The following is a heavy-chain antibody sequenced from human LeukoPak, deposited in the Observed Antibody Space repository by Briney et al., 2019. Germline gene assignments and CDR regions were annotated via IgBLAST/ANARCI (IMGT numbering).Heavy chain of an antibody. V-gene: IGHV3-7*01. CDR3: ARGGGSGRYGLPFDS. Sequence: PGGSLRLSCVASGFIFSNYWMSWVRQVPGKGLEWVANMVDSVKGRFTISRDNAKNSVYLQMNSLTDEDTGVYYCARGGGSGRYGLPFDSWGQGTLVTVSS. J-gene: IGHJ4*02. CDR1: GFIFSNYW. CDR2: M. D-gene: IGHD6-13*01.